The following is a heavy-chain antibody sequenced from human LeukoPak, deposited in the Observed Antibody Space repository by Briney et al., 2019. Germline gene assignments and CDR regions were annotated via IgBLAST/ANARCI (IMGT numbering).Heavy chain of an antibody. V-gene: IGHV1-2*02. Sequence: ASVKVSCKASGYTFTGYYMHWVRQAPGQGLEWMGWINPNSGGTNYAQKFQGRVTMTRDTSLSTAYMELSRLRSDDTAVYYCAREDSSSSDFDYWGQGTLVTVSS. CDR2: INPNSGGT. CDR1: GYTFTGYY. J-gene: IGHJ4*02. D-gene: IGHD6-6*01. CDR3: AREDSSSSDFDY.